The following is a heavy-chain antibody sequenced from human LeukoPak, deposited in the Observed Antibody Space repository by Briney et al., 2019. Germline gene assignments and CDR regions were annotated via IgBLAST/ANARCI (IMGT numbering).Heavy chain of an antibody. CDR3: AKIEAVAGNFDY. V-gene: IGHV3-23*01. D-gene: IGHD6-19*01. Sequence: GGSLRLSCAASGFTVSSNYMSWVRQAPGKGLEWVSAISGSGGSTYYADSVKGRFTISRDNSKNTLYLQMNSLRAEDTAVYYCAKIEAVAGNFDYWGQGTLVTVSS. CDR1: GFTVSSNY. J-gene: IGHJ4*02. CDR2: ISGSGGST.